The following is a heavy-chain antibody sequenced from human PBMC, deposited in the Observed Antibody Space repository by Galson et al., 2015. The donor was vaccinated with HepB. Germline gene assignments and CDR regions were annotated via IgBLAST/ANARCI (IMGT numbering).Heavy chain of an antibody. CDR3: AKAKGPCGGDCYLTDDAFDI. CDR2: ISWNSGSI. D-gene: IGHD2-21*02. V-gene: IGHV3-9*01. J-gene: IGHJ3*02. CDR1: GFTFDDYA. Sequence: SLRLSCAASGFTFDDYAMHWVRQAPGKGLEWVSGISWNSGSIGYADSVKGRFTISRDNAKNSPYLQMNSLRAEDTALYYCAKAKGPCGGDCYLTDDAFDIWGQGTMVTVSS.